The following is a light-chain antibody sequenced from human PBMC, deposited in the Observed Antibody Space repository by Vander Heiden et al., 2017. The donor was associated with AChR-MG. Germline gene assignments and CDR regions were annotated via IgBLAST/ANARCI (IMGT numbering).Light chain of an antibody. J-gene: IGLJ3*02. CDR3: QAWDSSTMV. Sequence: SFHLTQPPSLSASPGQTARITCSGDKLGDKFACWYQQKPGQSPVLDIYQNTKRPSGIPERFSGSTSGNTATLTISGTQSMDEADYYCQAWDSSTMVFGGGTKLTVL. CDR1: KLGDKF. CDR2: QNT. V-gene: IGLV3-1*01.